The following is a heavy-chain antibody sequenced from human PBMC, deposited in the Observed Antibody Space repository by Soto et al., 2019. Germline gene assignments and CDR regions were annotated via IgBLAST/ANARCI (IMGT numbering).Heavy chain of an antibody. CDR3: ARTKSYGAYDV. CDR2: SRDQANSFST. Sequence: PGGSLRLSCAVSGFTLSDYYIDWVRQAPGKGLEWLALSRDQANSFSTDYAASVKGRWSISRDDSESSVFLQMNSLRTEDTALSYCARTKSYGAYDVWGQGTVFIVSS. D-gene: IGHD3-10*01. CDR1: GFTLSDYY. J-gene: IGHJ3*01. V-gene: IGHV3-72*01.